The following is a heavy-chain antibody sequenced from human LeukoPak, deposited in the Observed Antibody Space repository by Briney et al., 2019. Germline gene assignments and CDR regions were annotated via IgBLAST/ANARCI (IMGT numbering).Heavy chain of an antibody. Sequence: ASVKVSCKASGYTFTSHFMHWVQQAPGQGLEWMGIINPRGGSTSYTQKFQGRVTMTRDTSTSTVYMELSSLRSEDTAVYYCARVKSYYYDTSDKDAFDIWGQGTMVTVSS. CDR1: GYTFTSHF. V-gene: IGHV1-46*01. CDR3: ARVKSYYYDTSDKDAFDI. J-gene: IGHJ3*02. D-gene: IGHD3-22*01. CDR2: INPRGGST.